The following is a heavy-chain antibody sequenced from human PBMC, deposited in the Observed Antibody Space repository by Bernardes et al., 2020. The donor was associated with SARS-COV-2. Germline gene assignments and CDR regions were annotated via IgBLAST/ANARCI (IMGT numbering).Heavy chain of an antibody. J-gene: IGHJ6*02. V-gene: IGHV3-23*01. D-gene: IGHD2-2*02. CDR1: GFTFNNFA. Sequence: GGSLRLSCAASGFTFNNFAMSWVRQAPGKGLEWVSGISGSGFDTYYADSVKGRFTISRDNSKNTLYLQMKSLRAEDTAFYYCAKDTYCSSTSCYMEYRSGLDVWGQGTTGTVSS. CDR3: AKDTYCSSTSCYMEYRSGLDV. CDR2: ISGSGFDT.